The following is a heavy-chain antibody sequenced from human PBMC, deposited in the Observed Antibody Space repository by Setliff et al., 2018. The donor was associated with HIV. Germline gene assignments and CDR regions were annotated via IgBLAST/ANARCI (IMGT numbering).Heavy chain of an antibody. J-gene: IGHJ6*03. CDR3: ARDILERGYYYYYMDV. V-gene: IGHV1-18*01. CDR1: GYTFNNYD. D-gene: IGHD3-3*01. Sequence: ASVKVSCKASGYTFNNYDISWVRQAPGQGLEWMGWISAYNGNTNYAQKLQGRVTITADESTSTAYMELSSLRSEDTAVYYCARDILERGYYYYYMDVWGKGTTVTVSS. CDR2: ISAYNGNT.